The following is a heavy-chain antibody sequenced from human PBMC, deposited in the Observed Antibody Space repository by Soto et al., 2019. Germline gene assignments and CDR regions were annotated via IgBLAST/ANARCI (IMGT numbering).Heavy chain of an antibody. Sequence: SETLSLTCTVSGGSISSSSYYWGWIRQPPEKGLEWIGSIYYSGSTYYNPSLKSRVTISVDTSKNQFSLKLSSVTAADTAVYYCNTFYCSGGSCYKPLTYYYYGMDVWGQGTTVTVSS. V-gene: IGHV4-39*01. J-gene: IGHJ6*02. CDR1: GGSISSSSYY. D-gene: IGHD2-15*01. CDR2: IYYSGST. CDR3: NTFYCSGGSCYKPLTYYYYGMDV.